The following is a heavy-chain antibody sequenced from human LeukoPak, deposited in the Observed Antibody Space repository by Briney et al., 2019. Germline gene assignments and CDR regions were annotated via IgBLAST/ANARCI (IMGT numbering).Heavy chain of an antibody. V-gene: IGHV3-48*01. Sequence: GGSLRLSCEASGFTFSSYSMNWVRQAPGKGLEWVSYISFSSATIHYADSVKGRFTISRDNAKNSLYLQMNSLRAEDTALYYCARDTHYYGSGSPAFDIWGQGTMVTVSS. CDR1: GFTFSSYS. CDR2: ISFSSATI. CDR3: ARDTHYYGSGSPAFDI. J-gene: IGHJ3*02. D-gene: IGHD3-10*01.